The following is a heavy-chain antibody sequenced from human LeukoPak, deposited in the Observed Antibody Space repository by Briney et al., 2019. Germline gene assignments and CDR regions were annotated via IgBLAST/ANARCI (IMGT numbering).Heavy chain of an antibody. CDR2: IYYSGST. CDR3: ARWYGALGTSYWFDP. D-gene: IGHD4-17*01. J-gene: IGHJ5*02. Sequence: KASETLSLTCTVSGGSISSSSYYWGWIRQPPGKGLEWIGSIYYSGSTYYDPSLKSRVTISVDTSKNQFSLKLSSVTAADTAVYYCARWYGALGTSYWFDPWGQGTLVTVSS. CDR1: GGSISSSSYY. V-gene: IGHV4-39*01.